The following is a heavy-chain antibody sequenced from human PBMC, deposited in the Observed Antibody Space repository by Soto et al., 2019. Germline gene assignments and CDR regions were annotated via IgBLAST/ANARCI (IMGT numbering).Heavy chain of an antibody. V-gene: IGHV3-23*01. CDR3: ANDPTTGITMIPDLPV. Sequence: GGSLRLSCAASGFTFSSYAMSWVRQAPGKGLEWVSAISGSGGSTYYADSVKGRFTISRDNSKNTLYLQMNSLRAEDTAVYYCANDPTTGITMIPDLPVGGQGTLVTVSS. CDR1: GFTFSSYA. D-gene: IGHD3-22*01. J-gene: IGHJ4*02. CDR2: ISGSGGST.